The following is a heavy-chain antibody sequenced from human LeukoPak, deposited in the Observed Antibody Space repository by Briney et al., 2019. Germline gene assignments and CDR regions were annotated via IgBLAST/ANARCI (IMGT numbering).Heavy chain of an antibody. CDR1: GGSFSGYY. CDR3: ASWGYYDSSGIFDY. Sequence: SETLSLTCAVYGGSFSGYYWSWIRQPPGKGLEWIGEINHSGSTNYNPSLKSRVTISVDTSKNQFSLKLSSVPAADTAVYYCASWGYYDSSGIFDYWGQGTLVTVSS. J-gene: IGHJ4*02. CDR2: INHSGST. D-gene: IGHD3-22*01. V-gene: IGHV4-34*01.